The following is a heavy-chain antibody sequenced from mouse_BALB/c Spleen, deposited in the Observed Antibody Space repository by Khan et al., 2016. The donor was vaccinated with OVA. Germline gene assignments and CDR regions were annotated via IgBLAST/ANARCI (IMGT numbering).Heavy chain of an antibody. CDR2: IHYSGST. J-gene: IGHJ1*01. D-gene: IGHD1-1*01. CDR1: GYSITSGYS. Sequence: EVQLQESGPDLVKPSQSLSLTCTVTGYSITSGYSWHWIRQFPGNKLEWMGYIHYSGSTNNNPSLKSRISINRDTSKNQFFLQLNSVTTEDTATYYCARSGTTVVAYWYFDVWGAGTTVTVSS. V-gene: IGHV3-1*02. CDR3: ARSGTTVVAYWYFDV.